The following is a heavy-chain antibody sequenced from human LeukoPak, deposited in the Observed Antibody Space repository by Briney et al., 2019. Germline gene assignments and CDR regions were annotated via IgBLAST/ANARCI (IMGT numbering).Heavy chain of an antibody. J-gene: IGHJ4*02. CDR2: ITSPVGRM. CDR3: ATDGRSSGWYGFYY. Sequence: PGGSLRLSCAASGFTFSTYSMNWVRQAPGKGLEWVSSITSPVGRMYYADSLKGRITISRDNARSTLYLQMNSLRAEDTAVYYCATDGRSSGWYGFYYWGQGILVTVSS. CDR1: GFTFSTYS. D-gene: IGHD6-19*01. V-gene: IGHV3-21*01.